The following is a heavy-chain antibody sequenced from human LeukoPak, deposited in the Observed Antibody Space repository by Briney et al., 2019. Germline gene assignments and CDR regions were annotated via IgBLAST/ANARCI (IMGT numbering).Heavy chain of an antibody. D-gene: IGHD6-13*01. CDR2: IYYSGST. Sequence: SETLSLTCTVSGGSISNYYWSWIRQPPGKGLEWIGYIYYSGSTNYNPSLKSRVTISVDTSKNQFSLKLSSVTAADTAVYYCARVTIAAAGKTSFDYWGQGTLVTVSS. CDR1: GGSISNYY. CDR3: ARVTIAAAGKTSFDY. J-gene: IGHJ4*02. V-gene: IGHV4-59*12.